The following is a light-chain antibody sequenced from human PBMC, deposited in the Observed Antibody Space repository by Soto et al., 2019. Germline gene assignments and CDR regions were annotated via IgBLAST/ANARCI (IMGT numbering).Light chain of an antibody. J-gene: IGKJ2*01. V-gene: IGKV3-20*01. CDR3: QQYDTSPPLYT. Sequence: EIVLTQSPGTLSLSPGERATLSCRASQTVDSVYLARYQQKPGQPPRLLIYGASTRAAGIPKRFSGSGSWTDFTLTISIVEPEDFAVYYCQQYDTSPPLYTFGQGTNLEIK. CDR2: GAS. CDR1: QTVDSVY.